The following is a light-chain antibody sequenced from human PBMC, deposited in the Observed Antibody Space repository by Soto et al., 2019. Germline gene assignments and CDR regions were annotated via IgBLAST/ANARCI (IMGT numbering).Light chain of an antibody. CDR2: KAS. CDR3: QQYSTYSRA. V-gene: IGKV1-5*03. CDR1: QTISSW. J-gene: IGKJ1*01. Sequence: DIQMTQSPSTLSGSVGDRVTITCRASQTISSWLAWYQQKPGKAPNLLIYKASSLESGVPPRFSGSGFGTEFTLTISSLQPDDFATFYCQQYSTYSRAFGQGTKVDIK.